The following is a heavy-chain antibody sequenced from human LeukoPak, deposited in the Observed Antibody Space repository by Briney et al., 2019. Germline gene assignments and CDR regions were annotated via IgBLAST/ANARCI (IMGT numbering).Heavy chain of an antibody. Sequence: SVKVSCKASGGTFSSYAISWVRQAPGQGLEWMGGIIPIFGTANYAQKFQGRVTITADKSTSTAYMELSSLRSEDTAVYYCARWPDYYGSGSYYNPPFDYWGQGTLVTVSS. V-gene: IGHV1-69*06. D-gene: IGHD3-10*01. CDR1: GGTFSSYA. J-gene: IGHJ4*02. CDR3: ARWPDYYGSGSYYNPPFDY. CDR2: IIPIFGTA.